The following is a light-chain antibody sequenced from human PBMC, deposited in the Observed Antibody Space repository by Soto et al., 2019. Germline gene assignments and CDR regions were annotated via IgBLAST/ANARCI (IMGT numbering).Light chain of an antibody. Sequence: EIVLTQSPATLSLSPGERATLSCRASQSVSSYLAWYQQKPGQAPRLLIYDASNRATGIPARFSGSGSGTDFTLTISSLEPEHFAVYYCQQRSNWPPLTFGQGTRLEIK. CDR1: QSVSSY. J-gene: IGKJ5*01. CDR2: DAS. V-gene: IGKV3-11*01. CDR3: QQRSNWPPLT.